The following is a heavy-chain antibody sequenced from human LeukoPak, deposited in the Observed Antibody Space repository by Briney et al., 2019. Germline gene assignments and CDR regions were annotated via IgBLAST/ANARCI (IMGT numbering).Heavy chain of an antibody. D-gene: IGHD6-19*01. V-gene: IGHV1-8*01. Sequence: SVTVSCKASGYTFTSYDINWVRQATGQGLEWMGWMSPNSGNTGYAQKFQGRVTMTRNTSISTAYMELSSLRSEDTAVYYCARGGYSSGWYSSELSPSYYFDYWGQGTLVTVSS. J-gene: IGHJ4*02. CDR3: ARGGYSSGWYSSELSPSYYFDY. CDR2: MSPNSGNT. CDR1: GYTFTSYD.